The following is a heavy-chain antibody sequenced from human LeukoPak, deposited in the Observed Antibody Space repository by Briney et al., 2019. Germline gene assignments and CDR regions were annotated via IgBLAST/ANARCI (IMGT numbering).Heavy chain of an antibody. D-gene: IGHD3-22*01. V-gene: IGHV4-34*01. CDR1: GGSFSGYY. CDR2: INHSGST. Sequence: SETLSLXCAVYGGSFSGYYWSWIRQPPGKGLEWIGEINHSGSTNYNPSLKSRVTISVDTSKNQFSLKLSSVTAADTAVYYCARRYYYDSSGYYPFHHWGQGTLVTVSS. J-gene: IGHJ4*02. CDR3: ARRYYYDSSGYYPFHH.